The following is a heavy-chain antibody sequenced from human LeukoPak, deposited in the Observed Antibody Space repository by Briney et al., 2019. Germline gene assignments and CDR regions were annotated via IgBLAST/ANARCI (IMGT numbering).Heavy chain of an antibody. CDR1: GGSFSGYY. Sequence: PSETLSLTCAVYGGSFSGYYWSWIRQPPGKGLEWIGEINHSGSTNYNPSLKSRVTISVDTSKNQFSLKLSSVTAADTAVYYCARGRQYSSSWRNWFDPWGQGTLVTVSS. J-gene: IGHJ5*02. CDR2: INHSGST. D-gene: IGHD6-13*01. CDR3: ARGRQYSSSWRNWFDP. V-gene: IGHV4-34*01.